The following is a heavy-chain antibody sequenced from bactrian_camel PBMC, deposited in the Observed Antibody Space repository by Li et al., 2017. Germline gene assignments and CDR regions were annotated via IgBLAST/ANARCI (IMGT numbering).Heavy chain of an antibody. CDR1: GHSRGSNC. V-gene: IGHV3-3*01. CDR2: IRRSGGET. J-gene: IGHJ4*01. D-gene: IGHD2*01. Sequence: VQLVESGGGSVQTGGSLRLSCVVSGHSRGSNCVGWYRLPPGRAPAEREGIAAIRRSGGETWYAGSVKGRFTISRDNAKNSVYLQMNSLKLEDTAMYYCAADFGPYCSGSYLARRANFEGQGTQVTVS.